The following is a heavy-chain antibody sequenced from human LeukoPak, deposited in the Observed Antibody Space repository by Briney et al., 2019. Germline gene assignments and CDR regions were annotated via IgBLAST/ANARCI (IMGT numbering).Heavy chain of an antibody. J-gene: IGHJ5*02. D-gene: IGHD2-15*01. CDR1: GFTFKLYW. V-gene: IGHV3-74*01. Sequence: GGSLRLSCAASGFTFKLYWMHWVRQVPGKRPVWVSRINDNGSDTIYADSVRGRFTISRDDAKNTVYLQMNNLRAEDTAVYYCVRGGPSTWSWGQGTLVTVSS. CDR2: INDNGSDT. CDR3: VRGGPSTWS.